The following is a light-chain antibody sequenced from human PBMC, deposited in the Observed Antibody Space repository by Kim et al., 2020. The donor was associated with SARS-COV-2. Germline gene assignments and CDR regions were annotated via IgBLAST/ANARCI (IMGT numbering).Light chain of an antibody. CDR3: NSRESGVNHVV. J-gene: IGLJ2*01. Sequence: ALVQTVRITCQGDSLRSYYASWYQQKPGQAPLLVLYEKNNRPSGIPDRFSGSSSGNTASLTITGAQAEDEADYYCNSRESGVNHVVFGGGTQLTVL. CDR2: EKN. CDR1: SLRSYY. V-gene: IGLV3-19*01.